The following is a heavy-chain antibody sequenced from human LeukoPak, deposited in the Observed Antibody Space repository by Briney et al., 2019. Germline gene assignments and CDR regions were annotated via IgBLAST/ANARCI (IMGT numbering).Heavy chain of an antibody. CDR1: GYTFTGYY. Sequence: SVNLCCTGSGYTFTGYYMYWVRHAPGQGLEWMGWINPNSGGTNYAQKFHGRVTMTRDTSISTAYMELRRMSFNAAAVDCCSRGWYYYYYYMDVWGKGTTVTVSS. J-gene: IGHJ6*03. CDR3: SRGWYYYYYYMDV. D-gene: IGHD1-14*01. V-gene: IGHV1-2*02. CDR2: INPNSGGT.